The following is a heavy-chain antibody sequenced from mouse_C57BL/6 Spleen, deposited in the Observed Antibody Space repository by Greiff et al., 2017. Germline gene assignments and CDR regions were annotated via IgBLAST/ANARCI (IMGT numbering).Heavy chain of an antibody. D-gene: IGHD1-1*01. CDR2: IYPRSGNT. Sequence: VKLMESGAELARPGASVKLSCKASGYTFTSYGISWVKQRTGQGLEWIGEIYPRSGNTDYNEKFKGKATLTADKSSSTAYMELRSLTSEDYAVYFCAGAWGVSRARWYFDYWGKGTTLTVSS. V-gene: IGHV1-81*01. CDR1: GYTFTSYG. CDR3: AGAWGVSRARWYFDY. J-gene: IGHJ2*01.